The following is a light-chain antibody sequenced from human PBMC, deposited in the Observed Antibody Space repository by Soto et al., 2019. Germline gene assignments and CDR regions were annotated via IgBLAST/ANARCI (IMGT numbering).Light chain of an antibody. CDR3: QQRRNWPLIT. Sequence: EIVLTQSPATLSLSAGERATLSCRASQSVNNYLAWYQHRPGQAPRLLISDASYRASGIPARFSGNGSGTDFPLTISSLEPEDVAVYYCQQRRNWPLITFGQGTRLEIK. CDR1: QSVNNY. CDR2: DAS. J-gene: IGKJ5*01. V-gene: IGKV3-11*01.